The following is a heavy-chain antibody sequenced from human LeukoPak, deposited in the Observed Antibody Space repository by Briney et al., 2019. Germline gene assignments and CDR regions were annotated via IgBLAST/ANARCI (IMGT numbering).Heavy chain of an antibody. D-gene: IGHD3-10*01. Sequence: GASVKVSCKASGYTFTGYYMHWVRQAPGQGLEWMGWINPNSGGTNYAQKFQGRVTMTRDTSISTAYMELSRLRSDDTAVYYCARSHYGSGSYYGEWGQGTLVTVSS. CDR2: INPNSGGT. J-gene: IGHJ4*02. CDR3: ARSHYGSGSYYGE. CDR1: GYTFTGYY. V-gene: IGHV1-2*02.